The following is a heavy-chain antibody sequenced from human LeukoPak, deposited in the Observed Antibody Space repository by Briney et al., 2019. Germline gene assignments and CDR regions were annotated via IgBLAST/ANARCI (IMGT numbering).Heavy chain of an antibody. CDR3: ARDRYDDSSGYYDYYYYYMDV. CDR1: GYTFTRYG. V-gene: IGHV1-18*01. CDR2: ISAYNGNT. D-gene: IGHD3-22*01. J-gene: IGHJ6*03. Sequence: ASVKVSCKASGYTFTRYGISWVRQAPGQGLEWMGWISAYNGNTNYARKLQGRVTMTTDTSTSTAYMELRSLRSDDTAVYYCARDRYDDSSGYYDYYYYYMDVWGKGTTVTVSS.